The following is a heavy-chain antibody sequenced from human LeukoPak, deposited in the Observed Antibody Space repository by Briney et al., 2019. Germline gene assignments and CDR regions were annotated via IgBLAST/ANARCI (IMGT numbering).Heavy chain of an antibody. V-gene: IGHV4-34*01. Sequence: SETLSLTCAVYGGSFSGYYWSWIRQPPGKGLEWIGEINHSGSTNYNPSLKSRVTISEDTSKNQFSLKLSSVTAADTAVYYCARGIIAFDIWGQGTMVTVSS. CDR3: ARGIIAFDI. CDR1: GGSFSGYY. CDR2: INHSGST. J-gene: IGHJ3*02.